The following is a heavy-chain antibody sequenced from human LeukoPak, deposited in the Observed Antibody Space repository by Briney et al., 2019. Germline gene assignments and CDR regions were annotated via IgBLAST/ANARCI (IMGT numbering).Heavy chain of an antibody. CDR3: ARATTPSYGMDV. V-gene: IGHV1-69*04. J-gene: IGHJ6*02. CDR1: GGTFSSYA. Sequence: GSSVKVSCKASGGTFSSYAISWVRQAPGQGLEWMGRIIPIFAIANYAQKFQGRVTITADKSTSTAYMELSSLRSEDTAVYYCARATTPSYGMDVWGQGTTVTVSS. D-gene: IGHD1-26*01. CDR2: IIPIFAIA.